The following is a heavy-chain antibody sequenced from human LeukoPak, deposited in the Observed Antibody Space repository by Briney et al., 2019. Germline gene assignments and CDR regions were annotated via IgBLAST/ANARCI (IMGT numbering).Heavy chain of an antibody. CDR1: GFTFRSLW. V-gene: IGHV3-74*01. CDR2: INST. Sequence: GGSLRLSCAPSGFTFRSLWMHWVRQAPGKGLVWVARINSTNYADSVKGRLTISRDNAKNTLYLQVHSLRVEDTAVYYCAREPPGGNWGFDYWGKGTLVTVSS. CDR3: AREPPGGNWGFDY. J-gene: IGHJ4*02. D-gene: IGHD7-27*01.